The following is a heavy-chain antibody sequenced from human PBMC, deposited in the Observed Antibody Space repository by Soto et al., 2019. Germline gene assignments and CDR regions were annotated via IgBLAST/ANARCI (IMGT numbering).Heavy chain of an antibody. J-gene: IGHJ5*02. CDR1: GGTFSSYA. Sequence: SVKVSCKASGGTFSSYAISWVRQAPGQGLEWMGGIIPIFGTANYAQKFQGRVTITADESTSTAYMELSNLRSEDTAVYYCARARWNYPLNEENWFDPWGQGTLVTVSS. V-gene: IGHV1-69*13. D-gene: IGHD1-7*01. CDR2: IIPIFGTA. CDR3: ARARWNYPLNEENWFDP.